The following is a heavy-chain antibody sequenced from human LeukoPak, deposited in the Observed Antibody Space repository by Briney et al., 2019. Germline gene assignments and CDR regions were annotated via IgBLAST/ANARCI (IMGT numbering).Heavy chain of an antibody. CDR3: AKDSHYDYVWGSYRLDPNAFDI. CDR2: IREDGSNK. CDR1: GFTFNNYG. D-gene: IGHD3-16*02. J-gene: IGHJ3*02. V-gene: IGHV3-30*02. Sequence: GGSLRLSCAASGFTFNNYGMHWVRQAPGKGLKWVAFIREDGSNKYYADSVKGRFTISRDNSKNTLYLQMNSLRAEDTAVYYCAKDSHYDYVWGSYRLDPNAFDIWGQGTMVTVSS.